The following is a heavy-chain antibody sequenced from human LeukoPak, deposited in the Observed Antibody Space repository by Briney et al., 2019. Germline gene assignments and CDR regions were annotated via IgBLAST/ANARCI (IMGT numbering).Heavy chain of an antibody. Sequence: SETLSLTCTVYGGSISSYYWSWIRQPPGKGLEWIGYIYYSGSTNYNPSLKSRVTISVDTSKNQFSLKLSSVTAADTAVYYCARDGRYYDYVWGSYRYTGSFDYWGQGTLVTVSS. J-gene: IGHJ4*02. CDR2: IYYSGST. CDR3: ARDGRYYDYVWGSYRYTGSFDY. D-gene: IGHD3-16*02. CDR1: GGSISSYY. V-gene: IGHV4-59*01.